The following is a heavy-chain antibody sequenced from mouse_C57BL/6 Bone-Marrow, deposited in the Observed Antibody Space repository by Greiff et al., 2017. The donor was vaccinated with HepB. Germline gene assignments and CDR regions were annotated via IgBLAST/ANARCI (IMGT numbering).Heavy chain of an antibody. Sequence: EVKVEESGGGLVQPGGSMKLSCVASGFTFSNYWMNWVRQSPEKGLEWVAQIRLKSDNYATHYAESVKGRFTISRDDSKSSVYLQMNNLRAEDTGIYYCTRDSDGNYYAMDYWGQGTSVTVSS. V-gene: IGHV6-3*01. CDR1: GFTFSNYW. CDR2: IRLKSDNYAT. J-gene: IGHJ4*01. CDR3: TRDSDGNYYAMDY.